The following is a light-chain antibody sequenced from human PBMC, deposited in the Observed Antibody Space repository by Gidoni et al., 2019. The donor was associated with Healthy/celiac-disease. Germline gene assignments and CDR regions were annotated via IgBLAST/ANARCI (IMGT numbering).Light chain of an antibody. CDR3: CSYAGSYIYV. CDR1: SSDVGGYNY. J-gene: IGLJ1*01. V-gene: IGLV2-11*01. Sequence: QSALTQPRSVSGSPVPYGTISCTGTSSDVGGYNYVSWYQQHPGKAPKLMIYDVSKRPSGVPDRFSGSKSGNTASLTISGLQAEDEADYYCCSYAGSYIYVFGTGTKVTVL. CDR2: DVS.